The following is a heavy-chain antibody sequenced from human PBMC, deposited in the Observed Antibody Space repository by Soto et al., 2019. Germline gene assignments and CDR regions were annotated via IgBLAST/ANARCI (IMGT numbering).Heavy chain of an antibody. CDR1: GFTFSSYA. Sequence: GGSLRLSCAASGFTFSSYAMHWVRQAPGKGLEYVSAISSNGGSTYYANSVKGRFTISRANSKNTLYLQMGSLRADYMAVYYCARNPSPSYNSSPRAYYFDYWGQGT. CDR3: ARNPSPSYNSSPRAYYFDY. D-gene: IGHD6-6*01. CDR2: ISSNGGST. J-gene: IGHJ4*02. V-gene: IGHV3-64*01.